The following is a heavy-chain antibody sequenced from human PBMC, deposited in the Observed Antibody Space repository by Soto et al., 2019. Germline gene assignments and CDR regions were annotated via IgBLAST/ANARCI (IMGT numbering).Heavy chain of an antibody. CDR2: IGCGGENL. Sequence: GGSLRLSCAASGFTCVNSAIHWVRQAPGKGLEWVSSIGCGGENLDYADSVKGRFTISRDNSKNTLYLQMNSLRAEDTAVYYCAKEKISTSCCNWFDPWGQGTLVTVSS. CDR3: AKEKISTSCCNWFDP. D-gene: IGHD2-2*01. CDR1: GFTCVNSA. J-gene: IGHJ5*02. V-gene: IGHV3-23*01.